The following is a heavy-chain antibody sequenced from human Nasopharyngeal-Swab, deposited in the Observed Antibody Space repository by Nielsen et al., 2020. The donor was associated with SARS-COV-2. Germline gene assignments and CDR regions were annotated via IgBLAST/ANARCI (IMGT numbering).Heavy chain of an antibody. J-gene: IGHJ6*02. CDR3: ARDLYRQQWPLYNYYGMDV. V-gene: IGHV3-53*01. CDR2: IYSGGST. D-gene: IGHD6-19*01. Sequence: GESLKISCAASGFTVSSNYMSWVRQAPGKGLEWVSVIYSGGSTYYADSVKGRFTISRDNSKNTLYPQMNSLRAEETAVYYCARDLYRQQWPLYNYYGMDVWGQGTTVTVSS. CDR1: GFTVSSNY.